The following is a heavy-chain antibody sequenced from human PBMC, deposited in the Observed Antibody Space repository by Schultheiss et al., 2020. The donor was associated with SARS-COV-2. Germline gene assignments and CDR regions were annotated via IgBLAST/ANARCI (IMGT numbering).Heavy chain of an antibody. CDR3: ARDDTATYFDY. Sequence: GGSLRLSCAASGFTFSSYWMHWVRQAPGKGLVWVSRINSDGSSTSYADSVKGRFTISRDNAKNSLYLQMNSLRAEDTAVYYCARDDTATYFDYWGQGTLVTVAS. J-gene: IGHJ4*02. CDR2: INSDGSST. V-gene: IGHV3-74*01. CDR1: GFTFSSYW.